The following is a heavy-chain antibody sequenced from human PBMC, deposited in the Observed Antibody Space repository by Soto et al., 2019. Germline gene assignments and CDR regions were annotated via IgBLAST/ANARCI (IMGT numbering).Heavy chain of an antibody. CDR3: ARGAFHWNSHYFFYYSMDV. D-gene: IGHD1-7*01. CDR2: IIPMFTTT. CDR1: GGTFSSHA. Sequence: QVQLVQSGAEVKKPGSSVKVSCKASGGTFSSHAISWVRQAPGQGLEWLGGIIPMFTTTKYAQKFQGRVTITAGDSAGTGYMELSSLRSEDTALYYWARGAFHWNSHYFFYYSMDVWGQGTTVAVSS. J-gene: IGHJ6*02. V-gene: IGHV1-69*01.